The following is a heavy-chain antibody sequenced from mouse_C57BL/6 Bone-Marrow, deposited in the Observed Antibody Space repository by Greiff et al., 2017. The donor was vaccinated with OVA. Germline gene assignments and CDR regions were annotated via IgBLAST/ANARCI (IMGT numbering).Heavy chain of an antibody. J-gene: IGHJ1*03. CDR1: GYSFTDFN. V-gene: IGHV1-39*01. CDR3: AFYYAISYRYFDV. D-gene: IGHD1-1*01. CDR2: INPNYGTT. Sequence: VQLQQSGPELVKPGASVKISCKASGYSFTDFNMNWVKQSNGKSLEWIGVINPNYGTTSYNQKFKGKATLTVDQSSSTAYMQLNSLTSEDSAVYYCAFYYAISYRYFDVWGTGTTVTVSS.